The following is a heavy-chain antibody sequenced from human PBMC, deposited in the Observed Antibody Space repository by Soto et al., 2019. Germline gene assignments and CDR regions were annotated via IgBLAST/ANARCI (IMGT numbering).Heavy chain of an antibody. Sequence: LRLSCAASGFTFSSYWMSWVRQAPGKGLEWVANIKQDGSEKYYVDSVKGRFTISRDNAKNSLYLQMNSLRAEDTAVYYCAREYLSSSWPFDYWGQGTLVTVSS. V-gene: IGHV3-7*03. D-gene: IGHD6-13*01. CDR3: AREYLSSSWPFDY. J-gene: IGHJ4*02. CDR2: IKQDGSEK. CDR1: GFTFSSYW.